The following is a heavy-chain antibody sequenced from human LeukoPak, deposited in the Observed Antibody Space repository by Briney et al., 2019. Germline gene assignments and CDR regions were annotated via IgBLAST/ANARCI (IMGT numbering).Heavy chain of an antibody. Sequence: SETLSLTCTVSGGSLSGFYWSWIRQPPGKGLEWIGYIYYSGSTNYNPSLKSRVTISVDTSKNQFSLKLSSVTAADTAVYYCASRVYSSSWYRPGGYYYYGMDVWGQGTTVTVSS. J-gene: IGHJ6*02. CDR2: IYYSGST. V-gene: IGHV4-59*01. D-gene: IGHD6-13*01. CDR3: ASRVYSSSWYRPGGYYYYGMDV. CDR1: GGSLSGFY.